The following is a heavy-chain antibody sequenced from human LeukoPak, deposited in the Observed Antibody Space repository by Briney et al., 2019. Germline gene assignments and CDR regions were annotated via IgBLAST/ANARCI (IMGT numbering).Heavy chain of an antibody. CDR3: ANNWSDFDY. V-gene: IGHV4-38-2*02. CDR2: IYHGETT. CDR1: GYSITTGHY. J-gene: IGHJ4*02. D-gene: IGHD1-1*01. Sequence: SETLSLTCTVSGYSITTGHYWGWIRQPPGRGLEWIGSIYHGETTYYNPSLKTRLTISLDTSKNQFSLKLSSVTAADTAVYYCANNWSDFDYWGQGILVTVAS.